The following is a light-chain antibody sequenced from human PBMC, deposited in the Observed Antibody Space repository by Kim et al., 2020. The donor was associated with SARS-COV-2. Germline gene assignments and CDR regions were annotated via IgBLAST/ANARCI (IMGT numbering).Light chain of an antibody. CDR3: SSYTRSKTWV. J-gene: IGLJ3*02. V-gene: IGLV2-14*03. CDR2: DVT. Sequence: GQSNTIPCTRTNSDIGGYNYVSWYQPHPGKAPKLMIFDVTERPSGVSNRFSGSKSGNTASLTISGLQAEDESDYYCSSYTRSKTWVFGGGTKLTVL. CDR1: NSDIGGYNY.